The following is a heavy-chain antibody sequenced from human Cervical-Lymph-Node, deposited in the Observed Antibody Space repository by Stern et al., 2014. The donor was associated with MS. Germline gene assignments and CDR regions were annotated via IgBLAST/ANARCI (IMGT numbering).Heavy chain of an antibody. J-gene: IGHJ5*02. CDR1: GYSFTTSA. Sequence: VQLVESGSEWNKPGASVKLSCKASGYSFTTSAMNWVRQAPGQGLQWMGWINTHTGDPLYAQGFAGRFVFSLDTSVSTAYLQITRLKAEDTAMYYCASQGASAYGVSPTGSWGQGTLVTVSS. CDR2: INTHTGDP. V-gene: IGHV7-4-1*02. D-gene: IGHD4/OR15-4a*01. CDR3: ASQGASAYGVSPTGS.